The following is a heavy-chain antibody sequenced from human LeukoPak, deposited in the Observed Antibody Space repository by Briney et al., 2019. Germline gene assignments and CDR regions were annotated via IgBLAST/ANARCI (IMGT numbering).Heavy chain of an antibody. CDR2: IYYSGST. V-gene: IGHV4-59*01. CDR1: GGSISSYY. D-gene: IGHD6-6*01. Sequence: SETLSLTCTVSGGSISSYYWSWIRQPPGKGLEWIGYIYYSGSTNYNPSLKSRVTISVDTSKNQFSLKLSSVTAADTAVYYCARSSSGDYLDYWGQGTLVTVSS. CDR3: ARSSSGDYLDY. J-gene: IGHJ4*02.